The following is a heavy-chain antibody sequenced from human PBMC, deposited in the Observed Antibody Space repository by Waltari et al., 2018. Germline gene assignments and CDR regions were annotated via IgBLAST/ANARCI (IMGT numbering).Heavy chain of an antibody. CDR2: IIPIFGTA. V-gene: IGHV1-69*01. CDR1: GYTFTGYY. CDR3: AREPGYSSSHFDY. Sequence: QVQLVQSGAEVKKPGASVKVSCKASGYTFTGYYMHWVRQAPGQGLEWMGGIIPIFGTANYAQKFQGRVTITADESTSTAYMELSSLRSEDTAVYYCAREPGYSSSHFDYWGQGTLVTVSS. D-gene: IGHD6-6*01. J-gene: IGHJ4*02.